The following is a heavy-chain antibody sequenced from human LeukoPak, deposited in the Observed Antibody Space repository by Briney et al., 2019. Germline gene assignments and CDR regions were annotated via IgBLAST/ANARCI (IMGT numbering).Heavy chain of an antibody. V-gene: IGHV3-7*03. D-gene: IGHD3-22*01. CDR1: GFTFSNYW. CDR3: AKGPNYYDSSPFDY. J-gene: IGHJ4*02. CDR2: IKQEGSEK. Sequence: QTGGSLRLSCAASGFTFSNYWMSWVRQAPGKGLECVANIKQEGSEKHYLDSVKGRFTVSRDNAKNSLYLQMNSLRVEDTAVYYCAKGPNYYDSSPFDYWGQGTLVTVSS.